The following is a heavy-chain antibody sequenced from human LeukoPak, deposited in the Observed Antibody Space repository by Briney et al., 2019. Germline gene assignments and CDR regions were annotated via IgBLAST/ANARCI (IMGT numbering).Heavy chain of an antibody. CDR1: GYTLTELS. V-gene: IGHV1-24*01. J-gene: IGHJ6*02. CDR2: FDPEDGET. D-gene: IGHD3-10*01. Sequence: ASVKVSCKVSGYTLTELSMHWVRQAPGKGLEWMGGFDPEDGETIYAQKFQGRVTMTEDTSTDTAYMELSSLRSEDTAVYYCARGSGSGRLPYYYYGMDVWGQGTTVTVSS. CDR3: ARGSGSGRLPYYYYGMDV.